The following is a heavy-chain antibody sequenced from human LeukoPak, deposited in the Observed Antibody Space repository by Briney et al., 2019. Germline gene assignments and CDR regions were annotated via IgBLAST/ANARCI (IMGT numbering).Heavy chain of an antibody. CDR2: IKQDGSEK. J-gene: IGHJ4*02. V-gene: IGHV3-7*03. D-gene: IGHD5-18*01. CDR3: ASGVDTAMDYYFDY. Sequence: GGSLRLSCAASGFTFSSYWMSWVRQAPGKGLEWVANIKQDGSEKYYVDSVKGRFTISRDNAKNSLYLQMNSLRAEDTAVYYCASGVDTAMDYYFDYWGQGTLVTVSS. CDR1: GFTFSSYW.